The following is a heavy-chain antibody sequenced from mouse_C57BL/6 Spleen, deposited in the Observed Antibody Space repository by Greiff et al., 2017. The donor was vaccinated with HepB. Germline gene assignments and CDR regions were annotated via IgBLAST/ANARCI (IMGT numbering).Heavy chain of an antibody. J-gene: IGHJ1*03. CDR3: ARHGLYYGSSYEYFDV. CDR1: GFTFSSYG. Sequence: EVMLVESGGDLVKPGGSLKLSCAASGFTFSSYGMSWVRQTPDKRLEWVATISSGGSYTYYPDSVKGRFTISRDNAKNTLYLQMSSLKSEDTAMYYCARHGLYYGSSYEYFDVWGTGTTVTVSS. CDR2: ISSGGSYT. D-gene: IGHD1-1*01. V-gene: IGHV5-6*02.